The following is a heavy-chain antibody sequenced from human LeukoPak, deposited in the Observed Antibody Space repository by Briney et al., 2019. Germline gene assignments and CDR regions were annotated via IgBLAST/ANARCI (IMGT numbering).Heavy chain of an antibody. CDR1: GFTFSSYE. D-gene: IGHD2-2*01. Sequence: PGGSLRLSCAASGFTFSSYEMNWVRQAPGKGLEWVSYISSSGSTIYYAASVKGRFTISRDNAKNSLYLQMNSLRAEDTAVYYCARALDCSSTSCYWGGFDYWGQGTLVTVSS. V-gene: IGHV3-48*03. CDR3: ARALDCSSTSCYWGGFDY. CDR2: ISSSGSTI. J-gene: IGHJ4*02.